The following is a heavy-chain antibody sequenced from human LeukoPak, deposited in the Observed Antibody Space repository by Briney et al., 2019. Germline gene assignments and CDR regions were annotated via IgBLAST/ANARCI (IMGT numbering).Heavy chain of an antibody. V-gene: IGHV3-21*01. CDR3: EKDAVLLGFGAFDY. D-gene: IGHD3-10*01. J-gene: IGHJ4*02. CDR2: ISSSRSYI. Sequence: GGSLRLSCAASGFTFSSYSINWVRQPPGKGLEWVSSISSSRSYIYYADSLKGRFTISRDNAKNSLYLQMNSLSAEDAAVYYCEKDAVLLGFGAFDYWGQGTLVTVSS. CDR1: GFTFSSYS.